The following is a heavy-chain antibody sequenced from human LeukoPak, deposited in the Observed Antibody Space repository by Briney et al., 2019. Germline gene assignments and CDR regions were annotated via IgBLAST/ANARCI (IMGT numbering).Heavy chain of an antibody. CDR1: GFTFSSYA. D-gene: IGHD3-10*01. V-gene: IGHV3-64*01. J-gene: IGHJ4*02. CDR3: ARGQSITMVRGVKLGGFDY. CDR2: ISSNGGST. Sequence: PGGSLRLSCAASGFTFSSYAMHWVRQAPGKGLEYVSAISSNGGSTYYANSVKGRFTISRDNSKNTLYLQMGSLRAEDMAVYYCARGQSITMVRGVKLGGFDYWGQGTLVTVSS.